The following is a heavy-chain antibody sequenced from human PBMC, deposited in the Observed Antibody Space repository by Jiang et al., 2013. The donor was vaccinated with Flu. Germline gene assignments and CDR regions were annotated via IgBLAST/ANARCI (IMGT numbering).Heavy chain of an antibody. V-gene: IGHV4-34*01. CDR3: ARHKPNARAFEY. J-gene: IGHJ4*02. CDR1: GGPLVITT. Sequence: SLTCAVYGGPLVITTGAGSASPQGRGLEWIGQINHSGRANYNPSLKSRVTISVDTSKNQLSLKLSSVTAADTAVYYCARHKPNARAFEYWGQGTLVTVSS. CDR2: INHSGRA. D-gene: IGHD1-1*01.